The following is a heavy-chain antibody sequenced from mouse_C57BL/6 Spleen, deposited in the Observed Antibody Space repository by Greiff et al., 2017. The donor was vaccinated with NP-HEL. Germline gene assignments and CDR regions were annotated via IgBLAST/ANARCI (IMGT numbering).Heavy chain of an antibody. J-gene: IGHJ4*01. CDR1: GFTFSSYG. V-gene: IGHV5-6*02. CDR3: ARQTGYYAMDY. Sequence: DVKLVESGGDLVKPGGSLKLSCAASGFTFSSYGMSWVRQTPDKRLEWVATISSGGSYTYYPDSVKGRFTISRDNAKNTLYLQMSSLKSEDTAMYYCARQTGYYAMDYWGQGTSVTVSS. CDR2: ISSGGSYT.